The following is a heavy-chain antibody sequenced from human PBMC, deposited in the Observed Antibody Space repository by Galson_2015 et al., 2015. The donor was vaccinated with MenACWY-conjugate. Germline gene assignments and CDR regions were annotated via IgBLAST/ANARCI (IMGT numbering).Heavy chain of an antibody. CDR2: IIPILGMT. J-gene: IGHJ6*02. D-gene: IGHD1-26*01. Sequence: SVKVSCKASEVTLNVYTISWVRQAPGEGLEWVGRIIPILGMTNYGQRFQGRVTMTADKSTSTAYMELSSLRSEDTAVYYCARDMGSVGDVWGQGTTLIVS. CDR1: EVTLNVYT. V-gene: IGHV1-69*04. CDR3: ARDMGSVGDV.